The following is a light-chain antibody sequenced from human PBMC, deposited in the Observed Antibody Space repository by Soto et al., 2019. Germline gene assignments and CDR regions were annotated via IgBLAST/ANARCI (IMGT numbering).Light chain of an antibody. J-gene: IGLJ2*01. CDR2: DVS. CDR3: SSYTSSSTLVV. Sequence: QSALTQPASVSGSPGQSITISCTGTSSDVGGYNYVSWYQQHPGKAPKLMIYDVSNRPSGVSNRFSGSKSGNTASLTISGLQAEHEADYYCSSYTSSSTLVVFGGGTKVTVL. V-gene: IGLV2-14*01. CDR1: SSDVGGYNY.